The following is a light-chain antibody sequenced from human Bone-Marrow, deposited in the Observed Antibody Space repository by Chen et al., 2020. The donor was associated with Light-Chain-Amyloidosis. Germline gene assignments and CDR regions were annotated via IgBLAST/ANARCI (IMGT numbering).Light chain of an antibody. CDR3: HVWHKDTAVVA. CDR1: NIGSQT. Sequence: SYVLTQPPSVSVAPGQTARMTCGGDNIGSQTVHWYQKKPGQAPVLVVYDDSDRPSGIPERFSGSNSGNTATLTISRVEAGDEADYFCHVWHKDTAVVAFGGGTKLTVL. CDR2: DDS. V-gene: IGLV3-21*02. J-gene: IGLJ2*01.